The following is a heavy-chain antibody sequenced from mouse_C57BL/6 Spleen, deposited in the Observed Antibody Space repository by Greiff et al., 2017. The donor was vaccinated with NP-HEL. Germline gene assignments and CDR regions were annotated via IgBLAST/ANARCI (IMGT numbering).Heavy chain of an antibody. J-gene: IGHJ4*01. Sequence: QVQLKESGAELVRPGASVKLSCKASGYTFTDYYINWVKQRPGQGLEWIARIYPGSGNTYYNEKFKGKATLTAEKSSSTAYMQLSSLTSEDSAVYFCARSEYKGYYAMDDWGQGTSVTVSS. D-gene: IGHD1-3*01. CDR3: ARSEYKGYYAMDD. CDR1: GYTFTDYY. CDR2: IYPGSGNT. V-gene: IGHV1-76*01.